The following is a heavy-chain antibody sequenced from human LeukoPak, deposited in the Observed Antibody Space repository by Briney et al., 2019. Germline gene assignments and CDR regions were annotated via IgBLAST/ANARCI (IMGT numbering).Heavy chain of an antibody. Sequence: GASVKVSCKASGYTFTYRYLHWVRQAPGQALEWMGWITPFNGNTNYAQKFQGRVTTTRDRSMSTAYMELSSLRSEDTAMYYCARSIVGATYAFDIWGQGTMVTVSS. CDR1: GYTFTYRY. V-gene: IGHV1-45*02. CDR2: ITPFNGNT. CDR3: ARSIVGATYAFDI. J-gene: IGHJ3*02. D-gene: IGHD1-26*01.